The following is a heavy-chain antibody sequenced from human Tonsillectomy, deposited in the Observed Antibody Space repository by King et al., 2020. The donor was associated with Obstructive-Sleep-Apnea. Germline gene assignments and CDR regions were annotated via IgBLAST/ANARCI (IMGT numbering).Heavy chain of an antibody. D-gene: IGHD2-21*02. CDR2: ISSSSSYT. J-gene: IGHJ4*02. Sequence: VQLVESGGGLVKPGGSLRLSCAASGFTFSDYYMSWIRQAPGKGLEWVSYISSSSSYTNYADSVKGRFTISRDNAKNSLYLQMNSLRAEDTAVYYCARVGYCGGDCYPRDYWGQGTLVTVSS. V-gene: IGHV3-11*06. CDR3: ARVGYCGGDCYPRDY. CDR1: GFTFSDYY.